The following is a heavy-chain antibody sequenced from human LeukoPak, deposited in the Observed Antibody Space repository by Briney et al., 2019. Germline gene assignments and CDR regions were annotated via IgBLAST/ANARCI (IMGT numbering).Heavy chain of an antibody. CDR3: ARDSSTVTTRHFDY. CDR1: GGSMSTYY. CDR2: IYYTGST. V-gene: IGHV4-59*01. D-gene: IGHD4-17*01. J-gene: IGHJ4*02. Sequence: SETLSLTCTVSGGSMSTYYWTWIRQPPGKGLEWIGFIYYTGSTNYNPSLKSRVTISVDTSKNQFSLKLSSVTAADTAVYYCARDSSTVTTRHFDYWGQGTLVTVSS.